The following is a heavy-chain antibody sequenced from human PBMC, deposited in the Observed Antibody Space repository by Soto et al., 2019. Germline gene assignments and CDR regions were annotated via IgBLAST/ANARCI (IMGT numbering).Heavy chain of an antibody. CDR2: IYYSGST. CDR1: GGSISSSTYY. CDR3: ARELGATSTLDY. D-gene: IGHD1-26*01. Sequence: PSETLSLTCTVSGGSISSSTYYWGWIRQPPGKGLEWIGSIYYSGSTYYNPSLKSRVTISVDTSKNQFSLKLSSVTAADTAVYYCARELGATSTLDYWGQGTLVTVS. J-gene: IGHJ4*02. V-gene: IGHV4-39*02.